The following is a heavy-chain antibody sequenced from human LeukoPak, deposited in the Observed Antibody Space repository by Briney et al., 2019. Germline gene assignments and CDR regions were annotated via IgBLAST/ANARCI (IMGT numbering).Heavy chain of an antibody. CDR1: GYTFTGYY. Sequence: ASVKVSCKASGYTFTGYYMHWVRQAPGQGLEWMGWINPNSGGSDYAQKFQGRVTMTRDTSISTAYMELRRLTSDDTAVYYCARDYFPASGSGSYSDAFDIWGQGTMVTVSS. V-gene: IGHV1-2*02. CDR2: INPNSGGS. D-gene: IGHD3-10*01. J-gene: IGHJ3*02. CDR3: ARDYFPASGSGSYSDAFDI.